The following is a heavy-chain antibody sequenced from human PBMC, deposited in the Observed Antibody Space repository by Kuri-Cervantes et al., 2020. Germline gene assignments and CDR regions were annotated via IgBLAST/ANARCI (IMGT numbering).Heavy chain of an antibody. CDR1: GGSFSGYY. J-gene: IGHJ3*02. D-gene: IGHD6-13*01. Sequence: SETLSLTCAVYGGSFSGYYWSWIRQPPGKGLEWIGYIYYSGSTYYNPSLKSRVTISVDTSKNQFSLKLSSVTAADTAVYYCARETPWRITAALKDAFDIWGQGTMVTVSS. CDR3: ARETPWRITAALKDAFDI. CDR2: IYYSGST. V-gene: IGHV4-34*01.